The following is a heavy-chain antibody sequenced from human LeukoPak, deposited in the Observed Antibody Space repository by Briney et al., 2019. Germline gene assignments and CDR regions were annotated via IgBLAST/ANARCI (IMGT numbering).Heavy chain of an antibody. J-gene: IGHJ4*02. V-gene: IGHV3-30-3*01. CDR1: GFTFSSYA. CDR2: ISYDGSNK. CDR3: AKEFVSRSSLSLDD. D-gene: IGHD1-26*01. Sequence: GRSLRLSCAASGFTFSSYAMHWVRQAPGKGLEWVAVISYDGSNKYYADSVKGRFTTSRDNSKNTLYLQMNSLRVEDTAVYYCAKEFVSRSSLSLDDWGQGTLATVSS.